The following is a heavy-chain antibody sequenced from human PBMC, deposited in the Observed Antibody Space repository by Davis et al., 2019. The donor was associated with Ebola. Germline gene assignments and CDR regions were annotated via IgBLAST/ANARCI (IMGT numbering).Heavy chain of an antibody. D-gene: IGHD1-1*01. V-gene: IGHV1-18*04. CDR3: ARAQFPTTSDH. CDR1: GYTFTSYG. Sequence: AASVKVSCKASGYTFTSYGISWVRQAPGQGLEWMGWISANNGNTNYSQKFQGRVTMTTDTSTSTAYMELRSLRSDDTAVYYCARAQFPTTSDHWGQGTLVTVSS. J-gene: IGHJ4*02. CDR2: ISANNGNT.